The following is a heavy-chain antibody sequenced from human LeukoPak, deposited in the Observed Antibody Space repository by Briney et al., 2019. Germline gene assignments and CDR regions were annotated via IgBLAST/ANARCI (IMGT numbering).Heavy chain of an antibody. CDR2: IRSSSSTV. CDR3: ARDLQEWLRFPNAFDI. J-gene: IGHJ3*02. V-gene: IGHV3-48*04. D-gene: IGHD5-12*01. CDR1: GFTFSSYS. Sequence: GGSLRLSCAASGFTFSSYSMNWVRQAPGKGLEWVSYIRSSSSTVYYADSVKGRFTISRDNAKNSLYLQMNSLRAEDTAVYYCARDLQEWLRFPNAFDIWGQGTMVTVSS.